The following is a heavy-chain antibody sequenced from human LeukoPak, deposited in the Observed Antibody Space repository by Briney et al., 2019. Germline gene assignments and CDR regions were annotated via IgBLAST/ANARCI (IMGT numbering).Heavy chain of an antibody. J-gene: IGHJ4*02. CDR2: IYSGGST. Sequence: AGGSLRLSCAASGFTVSSNYMSWVRQAPGKGLEWVSVIYSGGSTYYADSVKGRFTISRDNSKNTLYLQMNSLRAEDTAVYYCARGIGYSSSYSYYFDYWGQGTLVTVSS. V-gene: IGHV3-53*01. CDR1: GFTVSSNY. D-gene: IGHD6-13*01. CDR3: ARGIGYSSSYSYYFDY.